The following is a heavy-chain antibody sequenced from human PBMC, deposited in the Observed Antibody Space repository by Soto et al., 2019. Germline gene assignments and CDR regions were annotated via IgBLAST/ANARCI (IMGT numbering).Heavy chain of an antibody. J-gene: IGHJ6*02. CDR2: IIPIFGTA. CDR1: GGTCRTYA. V-gene: IGHV1-69*06. D-gene: IGHD3-22*01. CDR3: ARTSSGPRDYYYGMDV. Sequence: SVKVSCKASGGTCRTYAISCVLQPLFRGLEWMGGIIPIFGTANYAQKFQGRVTITADKSTSTAYMELSSLRSEDTAVYYCARTSSGPRDYYYGMDVWGQGTAVTVSS.